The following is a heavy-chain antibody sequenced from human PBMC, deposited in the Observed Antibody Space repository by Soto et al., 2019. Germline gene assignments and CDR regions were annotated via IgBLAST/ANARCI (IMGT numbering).Heavy chain of an antibody. J-gene: IGHJ5*02. D-gene: IGHD3-22*01. Sequence: GESLKISCAVSGFTVRANYMSWVRQAPGKGLEWVSVIYSGGSTYYADSVKGRFTISRDNSKNTLYLQMNSLRAEDTAVYYCARDLYYYDHWFDPWGQGTLVTAPQ. CDR1: GFTVRANY. CDR2: IYSGGST. V-gene: IGHV3-53*01. CDR3: ARDLYYYDHWFDP.